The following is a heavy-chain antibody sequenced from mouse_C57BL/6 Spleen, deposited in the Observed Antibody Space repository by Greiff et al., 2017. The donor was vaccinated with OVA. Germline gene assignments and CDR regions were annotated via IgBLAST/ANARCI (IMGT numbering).Heavy chain of an antibody. D-gene: IGHD2-3*01. CDR1: GYTFTDYY. Sequence: VQLQQSGPELVKPGASVKISCKASGYTFTDYYMNWVKQSHGKSLEWIGDINPNNGGTSYNQKFKGKATLTVDKSSSTAYMELRSLTSEDSAVYYCAKGFYDGYSYAMDYWGQGTSVTVSS. J-gene: IGHJ4*01. CDR3: AKGFYDGYSYAMDY. CDR2: INPNNGGT. V-gene: IGHV1-26*01.